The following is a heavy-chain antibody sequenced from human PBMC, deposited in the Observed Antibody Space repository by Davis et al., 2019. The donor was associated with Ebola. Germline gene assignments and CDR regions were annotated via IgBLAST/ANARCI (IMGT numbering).Heavy chain of an antibody. Sequence: GESLKISCAASGFTFSDAWMTWVRQAPGKGLEWVATISFDGNNQYYSDYVKGRFTVSRDNSKNTLYLQMNRLRTEDTAVFYCAKNWAIGGLGRTPFFDFWGQGTLVTVSS. CDR2: ISFDGNNQ. CDR3: AKNWAIGGLGRTPFFDF. J-gene: IGHJ4*02. D-gene: IGHD7-27*01. V-gene: IGHV3-30*18. CDR1: GFTFSDAW.